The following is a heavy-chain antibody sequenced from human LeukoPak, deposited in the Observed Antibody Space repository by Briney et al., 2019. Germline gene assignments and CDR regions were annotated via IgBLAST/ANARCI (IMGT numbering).Heavy chain of an antibody. V-gene: IGHV4-39*01. CDR2: IYYGGST. J-gene: IGHJ4*02. CDR3: ARPSRMTTQSQVDY. D-gene: IGHD4-11*01. Sequence: ASETLSLTCTVSGGSISSSSYYWGWIRQPPGKGLEWIGSIYYGGSTYYNPSLKSRVTISVDTSKNQFSLKLSSVTAADTAVYYCARPSRMTTQSQVDYWGQGTLVTVSS. CDR1: GGSISSSSYY.